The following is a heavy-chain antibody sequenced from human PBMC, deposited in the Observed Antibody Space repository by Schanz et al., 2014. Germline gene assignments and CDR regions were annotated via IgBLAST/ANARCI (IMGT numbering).Heavy chain of an antibody. J-gene: IGHJ4*02. Sequence: ESGGGVVQRGGSLRLSCAASGFIFSNYGMHWVRQAPGKGLEWVAFIWSDGSRTYHAESVKGRFTISRDNSRNTLYLQMNSLRPEDTAVYYCAKEDRNHNSDYVYWGQGTLVTVSS. D-gene: IGHD3-22*01. CDR3: AKEDRNHNSDYVY. CDR1: GFIFSNYG. V-gene: IGHV3-30*02. CDR2: IWSDGSRT.